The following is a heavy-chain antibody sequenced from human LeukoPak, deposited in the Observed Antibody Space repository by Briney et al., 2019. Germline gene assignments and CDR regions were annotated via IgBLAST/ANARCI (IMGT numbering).Heavy chain of an antibody. V-gene: IGHV3-53*01. CDR1: AFTFSNYA. CDR2: LYSGGST. CDR3: ARDGSYLDY. J-gene: IGHJ4*02. Sequence: GSLRLSCAASAFTFSNYAMYWVRQAPGKGLEWVSILYSGGSTYYADSVKGRFTISRDNSKNTLYLQMNSLRAEDTAVYYCARDGSYLDYWGQGTLVTVSS.